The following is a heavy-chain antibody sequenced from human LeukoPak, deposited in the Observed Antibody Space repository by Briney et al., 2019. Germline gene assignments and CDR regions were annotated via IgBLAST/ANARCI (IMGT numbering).Heavy chain of an antibody. CDR3: ARLKTTVTTLDAFDI. Sequence: SGTLSLTCTVSGGSISSYYWSWIRQPPGKGLEWIGYIYYSGSTNYNPSLKSRVTISVDTSKNQFSLKLSSVTAADTAVYYCARLKTTVTTLDAFDIWGQGTMVTVSS. D-gene: IGHD4-17*01. CDR2: IYYSGST. V-gene: IGHV4-59*08. CDR1: GGSISSYY. J-gene: IGHJ3*02.